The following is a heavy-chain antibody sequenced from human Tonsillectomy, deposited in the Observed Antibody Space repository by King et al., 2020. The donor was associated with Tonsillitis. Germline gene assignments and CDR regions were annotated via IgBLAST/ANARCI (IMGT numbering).Heavy chain of an antibody. CDR2: ITWNNGTI. CDR3: ARDFSLSSIWYEDAIDI. D-gene: IGHD6-13*01. Sequence: VQLVESGGGLVQPGRSLRLSCAASGFTFDDYAMHWVRQAAGKGLEWVSSITWNNGTIVYADSVKGRFTMSRENAKNSLYLQMNSLRVEYTALYYCARDFSLSSIWYEDAIDIWGQGTMVTVAS. CDR1: GFTFDDYA. V-gene: IGHV3-9*01. J-gene: IGHJ3*02.